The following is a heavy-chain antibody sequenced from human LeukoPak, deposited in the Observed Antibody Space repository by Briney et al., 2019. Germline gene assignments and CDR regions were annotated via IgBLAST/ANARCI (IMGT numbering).Heavy chain of an antibody. CDR1: GFTFSSYG. J-gene: IGHJ4*02. CDR2: IRYDGSNK. D-gene: IGHD6-13*01. V-gene: IGHV3-30*02. CDR3: AKDVLAYSSSGLFDY. Sequence: PGRSLRLSCAASGFTFSSYGMHWVRQAPGKGLEWVAFIRYDGSNKYYADSVKGRFTISRDNSKDTLYLQMNSLRAEDTAVYYCAKDVLAYSSSGLFDYWGQGTLVTVSS.